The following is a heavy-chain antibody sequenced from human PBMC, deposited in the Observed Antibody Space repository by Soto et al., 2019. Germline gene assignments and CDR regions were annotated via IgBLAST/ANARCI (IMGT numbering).Heavy chain of an antibody. CDR3: ARDSAYDFWSGYTYWYFDL. CDR1: GYTFTSYG. Sequence: ASVKVSCKASGYTFTSYGISWVRPAPGQGVAGMGWISSYNGNTNYAQKLQGRVTMTTDTSTSTAYMELRSLRSDDTAVYYCARDSAYDFWSGYTYWYFDLWGRGTLVTVSS. CDR2: ISSYNGNT. D-gene: IGHD3-3*01. J-gene: IGHJ2*01. V-gene: IGHV1-18*01.